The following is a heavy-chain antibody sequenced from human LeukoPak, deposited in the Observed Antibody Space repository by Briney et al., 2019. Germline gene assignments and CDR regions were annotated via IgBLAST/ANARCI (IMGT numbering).Heavy chain of an antibody. J-gene: IGHJ4*02. CDR2: IKQDGSEK. Sequence: PGGSLRLSCAASGFTFSSYEMNWVRQAPGKGLEWVANIKQDGSEKYYVDSVKGRFTISRGNAKNTLYLQMDSLRAEDTAVYYCARENGYKVFDYWGQGTLVTVSS. V-gene: IGHV3-7*03. CDR1: GFTFSSYE. CDR3: ARENGYKVFDY. D-gene: IGHD5-24*01.